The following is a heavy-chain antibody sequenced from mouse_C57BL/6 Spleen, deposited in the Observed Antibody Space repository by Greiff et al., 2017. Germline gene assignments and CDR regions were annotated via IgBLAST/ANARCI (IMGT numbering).Heavy chain of an antibody. J-gene: IGHJ1*03. V-gene: IGHV5-6*01. CDR2: ISSGGSYT. Sequence: EVKVVESGGDLVKPGGSLKLSCAASGFTFSSYGMSWVRQTPDKRLEWVATISSGGSYTYYPDSVKGRFTISRDNAKNTLYLQMSSLKSEDTAMYYCARHERSSYWYFDVWGTGTTVTVSS. CDR3: ARHERSSYWYFDV. CDR1: GFTFSSYG.